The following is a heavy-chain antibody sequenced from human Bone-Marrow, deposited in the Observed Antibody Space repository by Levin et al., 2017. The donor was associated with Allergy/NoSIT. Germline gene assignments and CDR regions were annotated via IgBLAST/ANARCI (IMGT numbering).Heavy chain of an antibody. CDR1: GDSISDYY. J-gene: IGHJ4*02. CDR3: ARVFIGGASRGWYGLHTYYFDN. Sequence: PSETLSLTCTVSGDSISDYYWSWIRQPPGKGLEWIGYISYSGSANYNPSLKSRVTISLDTSKNQFSLKLTSVTATDTAVYFCARVFIGGASRGWYGLHTYYFDNWGQGTLVTVSS. V-gene: IGHV4-59*01. D-gene: IGHD6-19*01. CDR2: ISYSGSA.